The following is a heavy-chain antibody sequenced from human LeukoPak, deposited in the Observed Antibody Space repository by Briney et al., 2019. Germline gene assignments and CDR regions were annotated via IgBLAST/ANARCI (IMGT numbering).Heavy chain of an antibody. V-gene: IGHV3-21*01. CDR3: ARDARFLEWLSSAEYFQH. D-gene: IGHD3-3*01. Sequence: GGPLRLSCAASGFTFSSYSMNWVRQAPGKGLERVSSISSSSSYIYYADSVKGRFTISRDNAKNSLYLQMNSLRAEDTAVYYCARDARFLEWLSSAEYFQHWGQGTLVTVSS. J-gene: IGHJ1*01. CDR2: ISSSSSYI. CDR1: GFTFSSYS.